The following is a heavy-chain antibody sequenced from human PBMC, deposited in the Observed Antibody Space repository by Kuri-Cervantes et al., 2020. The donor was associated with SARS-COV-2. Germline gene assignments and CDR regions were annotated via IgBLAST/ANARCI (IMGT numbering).Heavy chain of an antibody. CDR2: IIPIFGIA. D-gene: IGHD5-18*01. V-gene: IGHV1-69*10. J-gene: IGHJ6*02. CDR1: GYTFTGYY. Sequence: SVTVSCKASGYTFTGYYMHWVRQAPGQGLEWMGGIIPIFGIANYAQKFQGRVTITADKSTSTAYMELSSLRSEDTAVYYCARRSRDTAMPDGMDVWGQGTTVTVSS. CDR3: ARRSRDTAMPDGMDV.